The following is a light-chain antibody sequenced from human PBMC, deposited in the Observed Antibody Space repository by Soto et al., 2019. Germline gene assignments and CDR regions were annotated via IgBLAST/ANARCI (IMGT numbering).Light chain of an antibody. V-gene: IGLV1-40*01. CDR1: SSNIGAGYD. CDR3: QSYDSSLSGSGV. Sequence: HSVPTQPPSVSGAPGQRVTISCTGSSSNIGAGYDVHWYQQLPGTAPKLLIYGNSNRPSGVPDRFSGSKSGTSASLAITGLQAEDEADYYCQSYDSSLSGSGVFGGGTQLTVL. J-gene: IGLJ2*01. CDR2: GNS.